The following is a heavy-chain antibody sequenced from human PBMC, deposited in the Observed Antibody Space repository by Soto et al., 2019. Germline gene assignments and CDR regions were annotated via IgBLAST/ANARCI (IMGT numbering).Heavy chain of an antibody. CDR2: IYYSGST. D-gene: IGHD3-10*01. J-gene: IGHJ4*02. CDR1: GGSISSSSYY. Sequence: SETLSLTCTVSGGSISSSSYYWGWIRQPPGKGLEWIGSIYYSGSTYYNPSLKSRVTISVDTSKNQFSLKLSSVTAADTAVYYCASDGSGSYSDFDYWGQGTLVTVSS. V-gene: IGHV4-39*01. CDR3: ASDGSGSYSDFDY.